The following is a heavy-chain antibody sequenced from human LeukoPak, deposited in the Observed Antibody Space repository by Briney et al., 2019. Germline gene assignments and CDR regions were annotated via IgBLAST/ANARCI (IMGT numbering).Heavy chain of an antibody. D-gene: IGHD6-13*01. CDR2: IIPIFGTA. V-gene: IGHV1-69*05. CDR1: GGTFSSYA. CDR3: ASAGYYYYYMDV. Sequence: VASVKVSCKASGGTFSSYAISWVRQAPGQGLEWMGRIIPIFGTANYAQKFQGRVTITTDESTSTAYMELSSLRSEDTAVYYCASAGYYYYYMDVWGKGTTVTVPS. J-gene: IGHJ6*03.